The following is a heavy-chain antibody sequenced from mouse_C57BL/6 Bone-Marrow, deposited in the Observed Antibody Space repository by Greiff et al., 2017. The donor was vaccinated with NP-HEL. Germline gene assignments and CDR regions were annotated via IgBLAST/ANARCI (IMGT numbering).Heavy chain of an antibody. CDR2: ISSGGSYT. J-gene: IGHJ3*01. Sequence: EVQVVESGGDLVKPGGSLKLSCAASGFTFSSYGMSWVRQTPDKRLEWVATISSGGSYTYYPDSVKGRFTISRDNAKNTLYLQMSSLKSEDTAMYYCARRGNYYGSSPWFAYWGQGTLVTVSA. V-gene: IGHV5-6*01. CDR1: GFTFSSYG. CDR3: ARRGNYYGSSPWFAY. D-gene: IGHD1-1*01.